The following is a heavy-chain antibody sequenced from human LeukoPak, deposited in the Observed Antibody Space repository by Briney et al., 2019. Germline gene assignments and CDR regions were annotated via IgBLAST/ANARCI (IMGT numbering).Heavy chain of an antibody. CDR1: GGTFSSYA. J-gene: IGHJ4*02. V-gene: IGHV1-69*13. CDR2: IIPIFGTA. Sequence: ASVKVSCKASGGTFSSYAISWVRQAPGQGLEWMGGIIPIFGTANYAQKFQGRVTITADESTSTAYMELSSLRSEDTAVYYCARSREAYCGGDCCSFDYWGQGTLVSVSS. D-gene: IGHD2-21*02. CDR3: ARSREAYCGGDCCSFDY.